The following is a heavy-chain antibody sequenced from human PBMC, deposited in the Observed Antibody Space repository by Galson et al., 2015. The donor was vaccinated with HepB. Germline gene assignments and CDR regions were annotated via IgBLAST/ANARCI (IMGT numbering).Heavy chain of an antibody. D-gene: IGHD3-3*01. Sequence: SLRLSCAASEFTVNSNYMAWVRQAPGMGLEWVSVIFSGGTTHSADSVTGRFALSSDISKNTLHLQMNSLRAEDTAVYYCARLEVGAFRSGSQSFDCWGQGTLVTVSS. J-gene: IGHJ4*02. V-gene: IGHV3-66*01. CDR3: ARLEVGAFRSGSQSFDC. CDR2: IFSGGTT. CDR1: EFTVNSNY.